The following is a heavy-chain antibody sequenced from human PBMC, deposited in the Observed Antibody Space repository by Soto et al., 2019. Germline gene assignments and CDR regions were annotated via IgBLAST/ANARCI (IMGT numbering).Heavy chain of an antibody. CDR2: IIPIFGTA. CDR1: GGTFSSYA. V-gene: IGHV1-69*01. D-gene: IGHD3-10*01. CDR3: ARDLYYGSGSYYVVGLFDY. Sequence: QVQLVQSGAEVKKPGSSVKVSCKASGGTFSSYAISWVRQAPGQGLEWMGGIIPIFGTANYAQKFQGRVTLTADESTSTAYMELSSLRSEDTAVYYCARDLYYGSGSYYVVGLFDYWGQGTLVTVSS. J-gene: IGHJ4*02.